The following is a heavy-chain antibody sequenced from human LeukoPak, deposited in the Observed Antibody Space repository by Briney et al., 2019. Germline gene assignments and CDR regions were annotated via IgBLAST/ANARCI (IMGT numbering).Heavy chain of an antibody. Sequence: PGGSLRLSCAASGFTVSSNYMSWVRQAPGKGLEFVSVVYSGGATYYTDSLKGRFTISRDNSKNTVYLQMNSLRTEDTALYYCARGRVGGTYKLAYWGQGTLVTVSS. CDR3: ARGRVGGTYKLAY. CDR2: VYSGGAT. V-gene: IGHV3-66*02. CDR1: GFTVSSNY. J-gene: IGHJ4*02. D-gene: IGHD1-26*01.